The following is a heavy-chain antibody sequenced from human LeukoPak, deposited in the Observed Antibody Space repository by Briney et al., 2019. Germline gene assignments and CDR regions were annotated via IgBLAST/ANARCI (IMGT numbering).Heavy chain of an antibody. V-gene: IGHV1-2*02. J-gene: IGHJ6*02. Sequence: ASVTVSCKASGYTFTGYYMHWVRQAPEQGLEWMGWINPNSGGTNYAQKFQGRVTMTRDTSISTAYMELSRLRSDDTAVYYCARDYAGYYYYGMDVWGQGTTVTVSS. CDR2: INPNSGGT. CDR1: GYTFTGYY. D-gene: IGHD3-16*01. CDR3: ARDYAGYYYYGMDV.